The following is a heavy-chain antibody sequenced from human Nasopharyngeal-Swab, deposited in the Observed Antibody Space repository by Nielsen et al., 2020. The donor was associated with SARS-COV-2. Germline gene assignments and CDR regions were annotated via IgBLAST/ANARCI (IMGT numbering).Heavy chain of an antibody. CDR2: INPTDGST. CDR3: ARVLPFRITGTSGMDV. V-gene: IGHV1-46*01. Sequence: WVRHAPEQGREWMGIINPTDGSTSYAQKFEGRVTMTRVTSTSTVYMELNSLRSEDTAVYYCARVLPFRITGTSGMDVWGQGTTVTVSS. D-gene: IGHD1-7*01. J-gene: IGHJ6*02.